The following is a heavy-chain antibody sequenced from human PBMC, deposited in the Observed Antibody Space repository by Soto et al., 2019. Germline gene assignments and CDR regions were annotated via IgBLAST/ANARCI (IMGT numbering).Heavy chain of an antibody. CDR1: EFTFISSF. D-gene: IGHD6-19*01. J-gene: IGHJ4*02. CDR3: ARYFRGSGRYFFDH. V-gene: IGHV3-7*03. CDR2: INQDGSGT. Sequence: AGGSLRLSCIASEFTFISSFMGWVRQAPGKGLEWVANINQDGSGTYYVDSVKGRFTISRDNAKNSLYLQMNSPRAEDTAVYYSARYFRGSGRYFFDHWGQGTLVTVSS.